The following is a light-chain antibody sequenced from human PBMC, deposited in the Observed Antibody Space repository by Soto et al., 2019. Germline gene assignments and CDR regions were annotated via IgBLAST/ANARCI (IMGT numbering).Light chain of an antibody. V-gene: IGLV2-18*01. CDR2: DVT. J-gene: IGLJ2*01. CDR1: KEVASYNR. Sequence: HSALTQPPSVSGSPGQSVTISCTGTKEVASYNRVSWYQQTPGTSPKLLIYDVTKRASGISDRFSGSKSGNTASLTISGLHTDDEGDYYCGLYTIAETVVLGGGTKLTVL. CDR3: GLYTIAETVV.